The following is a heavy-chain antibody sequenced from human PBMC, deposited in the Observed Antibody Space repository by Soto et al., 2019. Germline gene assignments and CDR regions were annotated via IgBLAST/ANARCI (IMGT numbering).Heavy chain of an antibody. J-gene: IGHJ6*02. D-gene: IGHD3-10*01. V-gene: IGHV1-69*13. Sequence: SVKVSCKASGGTFSSYAISWVRQAPGQGLEWMGGIIPIFGTANYAQKFQGRVTITADESTSTAYMELSSLISEDTVVYYCARGGPGGSGSSDTYYYYYYGMDVWGQGTTVTVSS. CDR1: GGTFSSYA. CDR3: ARGGPGGSGSSDTYYYYYYGMDV. CDR2: IIPIFGTA.